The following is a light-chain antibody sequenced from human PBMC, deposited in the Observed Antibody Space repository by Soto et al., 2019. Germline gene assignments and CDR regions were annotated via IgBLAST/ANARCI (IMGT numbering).Light chain of an antibody. CDR2: EVS. CDR3: SSYTRSSTRV. CDR1: SSDVGAYDY. J-gene: IGLJ1*01. V-gene: IGLV2-14*03. Sequence: QSVLTQPASVSGSPGQSITISCTGTSSDVGAYDYVSWYQQHPDKAPKLMIYEVSHRPSGVSNRFYGSKSVNTATLTISGLQAEDGADYYCSSYTRSSTRVFGTGTKVTVL.